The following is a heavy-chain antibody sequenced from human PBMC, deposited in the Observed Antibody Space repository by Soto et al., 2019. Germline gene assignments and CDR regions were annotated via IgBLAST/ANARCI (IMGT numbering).Heavy chain of an antibody. D-gene: IGHD1-26*01. Sequence: AAGFTFSNYAMSWVRQAPVKGLEWVSAISGGGGNTYYADSVKGRFTISRDNFKNTLYLQTNSLRAEDTAVYYCAKGHVVGATTVYYFDYWGQGTLVTVSS. CDR2: ISGGGGNT. CDR1: GFTFSNYA. J-gene: IGHJ4*02. V-gene: IGHV3-23*01. CDR3: AKGHVVGATTVYYFDY.